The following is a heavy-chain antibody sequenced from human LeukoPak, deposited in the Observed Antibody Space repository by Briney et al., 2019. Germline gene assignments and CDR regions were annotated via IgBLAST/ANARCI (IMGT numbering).Heavy chain of an antibody. CDR3: ARGVPDYFDY. D-gene: IGHD2-2*01. J-gene: IGHJ4*02. Sequence: PSETLSLTCAVYGGSFRGYYWGWIRQPPGKGLEWIGEINHSGSTNYNPSLKSRVTISVDTSKNQFSLKLSSVTAADTAVYYCARGVPDYFDYWGQGTLVTVSS. V-gene: IGHV4-34*01. CDR1: GGSFRGYY. CDR2: INHSGST.